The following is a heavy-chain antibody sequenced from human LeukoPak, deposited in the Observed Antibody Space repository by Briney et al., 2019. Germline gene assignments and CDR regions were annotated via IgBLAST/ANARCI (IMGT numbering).Heavy chain of an antibody. V-gene: IGHV3-30*04. CDR2: ISYDGSNK. CDR3: ARDQVAAAGSYLQH. Sequence: GGSLRLSCAASGFTFSSYAMHWVRQAPGKGLEWVAVISYDGSNKYYADSVKGRFTISRDNSKNTLYLQMNSLRPEDTAVYYCARDQVAAAGSYLQHWGQGTLVTVSS. D-gene: IGHD6-13*01. CDR1: GFTFSSYA. J-gene: IGHJ1*01.